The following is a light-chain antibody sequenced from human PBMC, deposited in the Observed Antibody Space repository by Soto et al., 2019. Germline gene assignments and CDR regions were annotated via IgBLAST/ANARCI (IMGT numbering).Light chain of an antibody. CDR3: QQYNSWPT. J-gene: IGKJ1*01. V-gene: IGKV3-20*01. CDR2: GAS. CDR1: QSVSSRY. Sequence: EIVLTQSPGTLSLSPGERATLSCRASQSVSSRYLAWYQQKPGQAPRLLIYGASTRATGIPGRFSGRGSGTEFTLTISSLVSEDFAVYYCQQYNSWPTFGPGTKVDIK.